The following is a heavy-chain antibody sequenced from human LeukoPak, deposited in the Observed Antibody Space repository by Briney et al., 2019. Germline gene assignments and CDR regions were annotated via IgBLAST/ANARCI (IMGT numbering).Heavy chain of an antibody. V-gene: IGHV4-4*09. J-gene: IGHJ2*01. Sequence: SETLSLTCTVSGGSIRSYYWSWIRQPPWKGLEWIGYIYTSGSTSYNPSLKSRVTISLDTSKNQFSLNLSSVTAANTALYYCARHPLLGSYWYFDLWGRGTLVTVSS. CDR1: GGSIRSYY. CDR3: ARHPLLGSYWYFDL. CDR2: IYTSGST. D-gene: IGHD3-10*01.